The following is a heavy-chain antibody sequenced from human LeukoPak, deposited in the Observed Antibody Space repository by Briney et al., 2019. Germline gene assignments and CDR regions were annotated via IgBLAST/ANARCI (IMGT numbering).Heavy chain of an antibody. CDR1: GYTFTGYY. V-gene: IGHV1-2*02. CDR2: INPNSGGT. D-gene: IGHD4-17*01. CDR3: ARSTVTTGDFDY. J-gene: IGHJ4*02. Sequence: ASVTVSCTASGYTFTGYYMHWVRQAPGQGLEWMGWINPNSGGTNYAQKFQGRATMTRDTSISTAYMELSRLRSDDTAVYYCARSTVTTGDFDYWGQGTLVTVSS.